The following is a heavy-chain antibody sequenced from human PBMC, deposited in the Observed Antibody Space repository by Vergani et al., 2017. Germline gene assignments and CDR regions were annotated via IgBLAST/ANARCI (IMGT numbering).Heavy chain of an antibody. Sequence: EVPLVQSGAEVKKPGATMKISCKVSGYTFTDHNMHWVKQAPGQGLEWMGLGDPEDGETISEEKFNGIVTIAADTATDTAHVELSSLSSEDTAVYYCATPQTVTTGGMEVWGQGTTVIVSS. CDR2: GDPEDGET. V-gene: IGHV1-69-2*01. D-gene: IGHD4-17*01. CDR1: GYTFTDHN. CDR3: ATPQTVTTGGMEV. J-gene: IGHJ6*02.